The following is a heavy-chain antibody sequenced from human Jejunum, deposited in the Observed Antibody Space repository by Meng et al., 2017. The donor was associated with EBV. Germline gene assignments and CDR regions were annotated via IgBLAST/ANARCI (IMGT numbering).Heavy chain of an antibody. Sequence: LASGGGIVEAGGALRLSCAASGLIFSSYWMHLVLQAPGKGLVWVSRISSDGRSITYADSVKGRFTISRDNAKNTLYLQMNSLRVEDTAVYYCATGQGDSRYYFDSWSQGTLVTVFS. D-gene: IGHD3-10*01. CDR2: ISSDGRSI. J-gene: IGHJ4*02. CDR1: GLIFSSYW. V-gene: IGHV3-74*01. CDR3: ATGQGDSRYYFDS.